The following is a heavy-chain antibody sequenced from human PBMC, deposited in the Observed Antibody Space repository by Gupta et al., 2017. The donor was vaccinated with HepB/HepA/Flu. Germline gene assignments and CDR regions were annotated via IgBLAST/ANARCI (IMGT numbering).Heavy chain of an antibody. CDR3: AKSFSGTYLFDY. CDR2: ISYEGTDQ. Sequence: QVQLVESGGGVDQPGSSLRLSCAVTGISVSDFAMHWVRQAPGKGLEWVALISYEGTDQYYIDSVKGRFTISRDTSKNTLSLQMSGLRADDTAVYYCAKSFSGTYLFDYWGQGTLVTVSS. D-gene: IGHD1-26*01. CDR1: GISVSDFA. V-gene: IGHV3-30*18. J-gene: IGHJ4*02.